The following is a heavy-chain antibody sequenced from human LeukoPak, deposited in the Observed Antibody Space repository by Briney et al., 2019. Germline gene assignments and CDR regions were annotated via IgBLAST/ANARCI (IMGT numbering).Heavy chain of an antibody. CDR2: ISWNSGSI. CDR3: AKGLDALSRSGAFDI. J-gene: IGHJ3*02. V-gene: IGHV3-9*01. D-gene: IGHD2-2*01. CDR1: GFTFDDYA. Sequence: PGGSLRLSCAASGFTFDDYAMHWVRQAPGKGLEWVSGISWNSGSIGYADSVKGRFTISRDNAKNSLYLQMNGLRAEDTALYYCAKGLDALSRSGAFDIWGQGTMVTVPS.